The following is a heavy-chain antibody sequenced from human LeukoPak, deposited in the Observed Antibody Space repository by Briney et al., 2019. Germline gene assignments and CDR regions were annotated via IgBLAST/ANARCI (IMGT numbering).Heavy chain of an antibody. Sequence: ASVKVSCKASGYTFTSYGISWVRQAPGQGLEWMGWISAYNGNTNYAQKLQGRVTMTTDTFTSTAYMELRSLRSDDTAVYYCAREYIVGATIYYFDYWGQGTLVTVSS. D-gene: IGHD1-26*01. V-gene: IGHV1-18*01. CDR1: GYTFTSYG. CDR2: ISAYNGNT. CDR3: AREYIVGATIYYFDY. J-gene: IGHJ4*02.